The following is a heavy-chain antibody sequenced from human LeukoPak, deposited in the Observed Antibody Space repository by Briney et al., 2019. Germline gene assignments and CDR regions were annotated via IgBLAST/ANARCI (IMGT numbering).Heavy chain of an antibody. CDR1: GFTFSNSA. CDR2: ISHSGGNT. CDR3: AKEVIVGVSFDS. Sequence: GGSLRLSCAASGFTFSNSAMRWVRQAPGKGLEWVSAISHSGGNTYHADSVKGRFTISRDNSKNTLYLQMNSLRAEDTAVYYCAKEVIVGVSFDSWGQGTLVTVSS. V-gene: IGHV3-23*01. D-gene: IGHD1-26*01. J-gene: IGHJ4*02.